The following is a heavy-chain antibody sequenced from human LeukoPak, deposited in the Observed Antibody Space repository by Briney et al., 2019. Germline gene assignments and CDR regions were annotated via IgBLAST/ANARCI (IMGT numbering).Heavy chain of an antibody. V-gene: IGHV3-7*01. J-gene: IGHJ5*02. Sequence: GGSLRLSCAASGFTFNNAWMSWVRQAPGKGLEWVTSIDQDGSDKFSVDSVKGRFTISRDNARNSMYLQMNSLRAEDTAVYYCARASLGWFDPWGQGTLVTVSS. D-gene: IGHD7-27*01. CDR2: IDQDGSDK. CDR1: GFTFNNAW. CDR3: ARASLGWFDP.